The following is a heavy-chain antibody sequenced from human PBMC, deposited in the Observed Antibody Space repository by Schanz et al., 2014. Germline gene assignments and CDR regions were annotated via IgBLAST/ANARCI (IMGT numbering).Heavy chain of an antibody. D-gene: IGHD3-10*01. J-gene: IGHJ4*02. CDR1: GFTFSDYY. V-gene: IGHV3-11*01. Sequence: VQLVESGGGLVQPGGSLRLSCSASGFTFSDYYMSWIRQAPGKGLEWVSYISSSGSTIYYADSVKGRFTISRDNAKNSLYLQMNSLRAEDTALYYCAKDGIMVQGVIWERYFDSWGQGTLVTVSS. CDR3: AKDGIMVQGVIWERYFDS. CDR2: ISSSGSTI.